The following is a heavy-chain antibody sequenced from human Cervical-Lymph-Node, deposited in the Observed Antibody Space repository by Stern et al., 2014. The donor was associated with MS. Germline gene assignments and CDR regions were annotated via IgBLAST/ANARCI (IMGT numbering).Heavy chain of an antibody. J-gene: IGHJ4*02. D-gene: IGHD4-11*01. V-gene: IGHV3-30*01. Sequence: MQLGDSGGGVVQPGRSLRVSCAAPGFTFSRYAMPRVRLASGKGLEWVAVISYDGSNKYYADSVKGRFTISRDNSKNTLYLQMNSLRAEDTAVYYCARGNAASFDYWGQGTLVTVSS. CDR3: ARGNAASFDY. CDR2: ISYDGSNK. CDR1: GFTFSRYA.